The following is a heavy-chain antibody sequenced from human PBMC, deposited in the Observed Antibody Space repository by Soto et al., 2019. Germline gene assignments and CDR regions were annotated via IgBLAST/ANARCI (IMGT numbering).Heavy chain of an antibody. D-gene: IGHD4-4*01. CDR1: GFTFSSYA. CDR2: ISGSGGST. CDR3: AGTTVSGLGSIDY. Sequence: EVQLLESGGGLVQPGGSLRLSCAASGFTFSSYAMSWVRQAPGKGLEWVSAISGSGGSTYYADSVKDRFTISRDNSKNTLYLQMNSLRAEDTAVYYCAGTTVSGLGSIDYWGQGTLVTVSS. V-gene: IGHV3-23*01. J-gene: IGHJ4*02.